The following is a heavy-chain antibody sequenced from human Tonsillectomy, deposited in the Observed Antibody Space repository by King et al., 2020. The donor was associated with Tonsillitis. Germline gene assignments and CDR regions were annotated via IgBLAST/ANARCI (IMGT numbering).Heavy chain of an antibody. CDR3: ARGNRWNYYYGMDV. Sequence: VQLQQWGAGLLKPSETLSLTCVVDGGSFSGYYWTWIRQSPGKGLEWIGEINHSGSSTYNPSLKSRVTILVDTSKNQFSVKLSSVTAAETGVYYCARGNRWNYYYGMDVWGQGTTVTVSS. V-gene: IGHV4-34*01. J-gene: IGHJ6*02. CDR2: INHSGSS. CDR1: GGSFSGYY. D-gene: IGHD2-15*01.